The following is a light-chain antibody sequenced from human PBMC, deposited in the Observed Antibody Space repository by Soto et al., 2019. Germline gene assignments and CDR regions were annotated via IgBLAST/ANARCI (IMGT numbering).Light chain of an antibody. V-gene: IGLV1-40*01. CDR1: SSNIGAGYD. Sequence: QSVLTQPPSVSGAPGQRVTMSCTGSSSNIGAGYDVHWYQQLPGTAPKLLIYGNSNRPSGVPDRFSGSKSGTSASLAITGLQAEDEADYYCQSYDSSLSGYVFGTGTKGDRP. J-gene: IGLJ1*01. CDR2: GNS. CDR3: QSYDSSLSGYV.